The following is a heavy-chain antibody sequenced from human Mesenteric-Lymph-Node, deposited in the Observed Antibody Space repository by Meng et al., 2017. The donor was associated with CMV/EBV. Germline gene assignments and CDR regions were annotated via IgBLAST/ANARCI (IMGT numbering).Heavy chain of an antibody. V-gene: IGHV4-30-4*02. Sequence: LRLSCTVSGGSISSGDYYWSWIRQPPGKGLEWIGYIYYSGSTNYNPSLESRVTMSVDTSKNQFSLNLNSVTAADTAVYYCATYDYSNSYYYGLDVWGQGTTVTVSS. J-gene: IGHJ6*02. CDR3: ATYDYSNSYYYGLDV. CDR1: GGSISSGDYY. CDR2: IYYSGST. D-gene: IGHD4-11*01.